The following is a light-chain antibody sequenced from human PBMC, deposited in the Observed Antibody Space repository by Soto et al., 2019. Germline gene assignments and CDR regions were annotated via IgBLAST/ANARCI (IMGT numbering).Light chain of an antibody. CDR1: QTVSSNN. CDR2: DAS. J-gene: IGKJ1*01. Sequence: EIVLTQSPGTLCLSPGERATLSCRASQTVSSNNLAWYQQKPGQAPRLLISDASSRATGIPDRFSGSGSGTDFTLTISRLEPGDFAVYYCQHHGSSPPWTFGQGTKVEIK. V-gene: IGKV3-20*01. CDR3: QHHGSSPPWT.